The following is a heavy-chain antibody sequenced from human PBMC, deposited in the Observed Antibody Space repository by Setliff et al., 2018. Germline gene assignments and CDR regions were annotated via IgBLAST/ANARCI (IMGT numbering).Heavy chain of an antibody. Sequence: GGSLRLSCAASGFTFGSHAMHWVRQAPGKGLEWVAVIAYDGINNYYGDSVRGRFTISRDISKNTLYVQMNSLRPEDTAVYYCARSRYTSRWYEMSAMDVWGKGTTVTVSS. CDR2: IAYDGINN. CDR3: ARSRYTSRWYEMSAMDV. D-gene: IGHD6-13*01. J-gene: IGHJ6*03. V-gene: IGHV3-30*01. CDR1: GFTFGSHA.